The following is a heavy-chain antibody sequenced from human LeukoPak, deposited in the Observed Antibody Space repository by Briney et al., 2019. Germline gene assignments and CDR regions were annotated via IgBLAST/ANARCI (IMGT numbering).Heavy chain of an antibody. V-gene: IGHV3-74*01. CDR1: GFTFSSYW. D-gene: IGHD3-9*01. J-gene: IGHJ4*02. CDR2: INSDGSST. Sequence: PGRSLRLSCAASGFTFSSYWMHWVRQAPGKGLVWVSRINSDGSSTSYADSVKGRFTISRDNARNTLYLQMNSLRAEDTAVYYCARGRYFDWLFPDYWGQGTLVTVSS. CDR3: ARGRYFDWLFPDY.